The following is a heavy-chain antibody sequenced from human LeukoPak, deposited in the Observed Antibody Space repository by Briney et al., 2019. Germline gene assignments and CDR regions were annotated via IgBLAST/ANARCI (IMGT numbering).Heavy chain of an antibody. Sequence: ASVKVSCKASGYTFTSYYMHWVRQAPGQGLEWMGIINPSGGSTSYAQKFQGRVTMTRDTSTSTVCMELSSLRSDDTAVYYCAREIVGATTSFDYWGQGTLVTVSS. CDR1: GYTFTSYY. CDR3: AREIVGATTSFDY. V-gene: IGHV1-46*01. J-gene: IGHJ4*02. D-gene: IGHD1-26*01. CDR2: INPSGGST.